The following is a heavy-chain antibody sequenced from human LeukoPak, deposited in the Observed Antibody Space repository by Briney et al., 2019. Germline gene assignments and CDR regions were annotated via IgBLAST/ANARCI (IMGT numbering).Heavy chain of an antibody. Sequence: ASVKVSCKASGYTFTRYGISWVRQAPGQGLEWMGWISAYNGNTNYAQKLQGRVTMTTDTSTSTAYMELRSLRSDDTAVYYCARDRLSSSWYSRYFQHWGQGTLVTVSS. V-gene: IGHV1-18*04. CDR2: ISAYNGNT. J-gene: IGHJ1*01. CDR3: ARDRLSSSWYSRYFQH. D-gene: IGHD6-13*01. CDR1: GYTFTRYG.